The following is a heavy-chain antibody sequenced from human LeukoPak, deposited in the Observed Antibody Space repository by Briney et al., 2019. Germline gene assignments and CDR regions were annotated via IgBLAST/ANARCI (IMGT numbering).Heavy chain of an antibody. J-gene: IGHJ4*02. CDR1: GFAFNSYA. CDR3: ARGSAVGARRFRY. Sequence: PGGSLRLSCAASGFAFNSYAMSWVRQPPGKGLEWIGEINHSGSTNYNPSLKSRVTISVDTSKHQFSLKLSSVTAADTAVYYCARGSAVGARRFRYWGQGTLVTVSS. D-gene: IGHD1-26*01. V-gene: IGHV4-34*01. CDR2: INHSGST.